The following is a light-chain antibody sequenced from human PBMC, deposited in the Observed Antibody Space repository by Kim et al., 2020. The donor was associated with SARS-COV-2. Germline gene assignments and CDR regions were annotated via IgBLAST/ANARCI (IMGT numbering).Light chain of an antibody. CDR2: HAS. CDR1: QNIKKY. CDR3: QESFSSPAWT. Sequence: DIQVTQSPSSLSGSVGDRVTITCRASQNIKKYMNWYQQKPGKAPQLLIFHASSLRSGVPSRFSGSGYGTDFTLTINSLQPEDFATYYCQESFSSPAWTFGPGTKVDIK. V-gene: IGKV1-39*01. J-gene: IGKJ1*01.